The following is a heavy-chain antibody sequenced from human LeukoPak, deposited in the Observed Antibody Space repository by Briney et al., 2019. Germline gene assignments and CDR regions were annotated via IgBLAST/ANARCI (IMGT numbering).Heavy chain of an antibody. Sequence: GGSLRLSCAASGFTFSSYWMHWVRHAPGKGLGWVSRINSDGSSTSYADSVKGRFTISRDNAKNTLYLQMNSLRAEDTAVYYCARAKFVFGELEYYYYYMDVWGKGTTVTISS. CDR3: ARAKFVFGELEYYYYYMDV. D-gene: IGHD3-10*02. V-gene: IGHV3-74*01. J-gene: IGHJ6*03. CDR2: INSDGSST. CDR1: GFTFSSYW.